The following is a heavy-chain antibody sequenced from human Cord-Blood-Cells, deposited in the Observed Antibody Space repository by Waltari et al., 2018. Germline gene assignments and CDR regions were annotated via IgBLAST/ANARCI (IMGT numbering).Heavy chain of an antibody. CDR1: GGSISSGSYY. CDR3: ARVEAREAFDI. J-gene: IGHJ3*02. V-gene: IGHV4-61*09. Sequence: QVQLQESGPGLVKPSQTLSLTCTVSGGSISSGSYYWSWIRQPAGKGLEWIGYLYTSGSTNSNPPLKMRFTISVDTSKNQFSLKLSSVTAADTAVYYCARVEAREAFDIWGQGTMVTVSS. D-gene: IGHD6-6*01. CDR2: LYTSGST.